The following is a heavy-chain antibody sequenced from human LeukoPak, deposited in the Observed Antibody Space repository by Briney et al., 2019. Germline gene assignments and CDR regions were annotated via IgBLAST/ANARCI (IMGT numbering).Heavy chain of an antibody. J-gene: IGHJ5*02. CDR2: VSHSGSS. V-gene: IGHV4-34*01. CDR1: GGPFRGFF. CDR3: ARGIFYGGRNQYIWLDL. D-gene: IGHD4-23*01. Sequence: PSETLSLTCAVYGGPFRGFFWSWIRQAPGKGLEWIGEVSHSGSSNYNPSLKSRINISLDTSKNQFSLRLTSATAADTAVYYCARGIFYGGRNQYIWLDLWGQGTLVTVSS.